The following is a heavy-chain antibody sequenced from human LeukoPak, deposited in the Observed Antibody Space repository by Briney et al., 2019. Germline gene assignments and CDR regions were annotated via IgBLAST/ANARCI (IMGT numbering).Heavy chain of an antibody. CDR1: GGSISSSSYH. CDR2: IYYSAST. CDR3: ARLGYCSGGSCYTEAFDI. Sequence: PSETLSLTCTVSGGSISSSSYHWGWIRQPPGKGLEWIGSIYYSASTYYNPSLKSRVTISIDTSKNQFSLKLSSVTAADTAVYYCARLGYCSGGSCYTEAFDIWGQGTMVTVSS. D-gene: IGHD2-15*01. V-gene: IGHV4-39*01. J-gene: IGHJ3*02.